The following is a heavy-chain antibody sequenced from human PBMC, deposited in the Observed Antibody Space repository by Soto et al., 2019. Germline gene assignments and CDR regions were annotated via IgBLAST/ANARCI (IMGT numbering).Heavy chain of an antibody. J-gene: IGHJ4*02. V-gene: IGHV1-18*01. CDR2: ISAYNGNT. D-gene: IGHD3-16*02. Sequence: QVQLVQSGAEVKKPGASVKVSCKASGYTFTSYGISWVRQAPGQGLEWMGWISAYNGNTNYAQKLQGRVTMTTDTATSTAYMELRSLRCDDTAVYYCARGQEYDYIWGSYRYAPYYFDYWGQGTLVTVSS. CDR3: ARGQEYDYIWGSYRYAPYYFDY. CDR1: GYTFTSYG.